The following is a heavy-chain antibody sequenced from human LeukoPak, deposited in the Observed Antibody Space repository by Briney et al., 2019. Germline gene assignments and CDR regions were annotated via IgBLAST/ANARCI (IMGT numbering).Heavy chain of an antibody. D-gene: IGHD3-22*01. CDR3: ARHESPWSPYYYDSSGYESLRLLDY. J-gene: IGHJ4*02. Sequence: PSETLSLTCTVSGGSISSSSYYWGWIRQPPGKGLEWIGSIYYSGSTYYNPSLKSRVTISVDTSKNQFSLKLSSVTAADTAVYYCARHESPWSPYYYDSSGYESLRLLDYWGQGTLVTVSS. V-gene: IGHV4-39*01. CDR1: GGSISSSSYY. CDR2: IYYSGST.